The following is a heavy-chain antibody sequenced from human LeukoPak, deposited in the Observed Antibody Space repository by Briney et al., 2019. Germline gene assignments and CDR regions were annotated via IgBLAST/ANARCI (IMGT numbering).Heavy chain of an antibody. D-gene: IGHD3-10*01. Sequence: PGGSLRLSCAASGFTFSNYAMSWVRQAPGKGLEWISGVSASGGTTYYAGSVKGRFTISRDNSKNTLYLQMNSLRAEDTAVYYXAKDRELDRXVXERASYAVDVWGQGTTVTVSS. CDR2: VSASGGTT. V-gene: IGHV3-23*01. CDR3: AKDRELDRXVXERASYAVDV. J-gene: IGHJ6*02. CDR1: GFTFSNYA.